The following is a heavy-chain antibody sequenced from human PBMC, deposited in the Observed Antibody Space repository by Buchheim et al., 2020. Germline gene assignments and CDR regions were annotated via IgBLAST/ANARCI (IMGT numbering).Heavy chain of an antibody. D-gene: IGHD6-13*01. CDR3: ARGRRNYSRGWFDP. J-gene: IGHJ5*01. Sequence: QVQLQESGPGLVKPSETLSLTCSVSGDSLNSYYWSWIRQPPGKELEWIGNIFYSGSTYYRPSLRSRAFISVDTSRNQFSLRLRSVTAADTAVYYCARGRRNYSRGWFDPWGQGT. CDR1: GDSLNSYY. V-gene: IGHV4-59*01. CDR2: IFYSGST.